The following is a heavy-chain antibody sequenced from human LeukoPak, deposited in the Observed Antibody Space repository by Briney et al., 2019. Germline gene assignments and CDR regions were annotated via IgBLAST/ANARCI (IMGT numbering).Heavy chain of an antibody. CDR2: IIPIFGTA. D-gene: IGHD2-2*01. CDR3: ARGVLKGEADCSSTSCYGNDAFDI. Sequence: GASVKVSCKASGGTFSSYAISWVRQAPGQGLEWMGGIIPIFGTANYAQKFQGRVTITADESTSTAYMELSSLRSEDTAVYYCARGVLKGEADCSSTSCYGNDAFDIWGQGTMVTVSS. CDR1: GGTFSSYA. J-gene: IGHJ3*02. V-gene: IGHV1-69*13.